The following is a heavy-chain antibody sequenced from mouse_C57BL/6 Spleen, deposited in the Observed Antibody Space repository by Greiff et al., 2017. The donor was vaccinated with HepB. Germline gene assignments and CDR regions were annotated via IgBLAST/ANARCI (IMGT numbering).Heavy chain of an antibody. Sequence: EVKVVESGGGLVKPGGSLKLSCAASGFTFSSYAMSWVRQTPEKRLEWVATISDGGSYTYYPDNVKGRFTISRDNAKNNLYLQMSHLKSEDTAMYYCARALTLRTYYVDYWGQGTTLTVSS. D-gene: IGHD1-1*01. CDR3: ARALTLRTYYVDY. V-gene: IGHV5-4*03. J-gene: IGHJ2*01. CDR2: ISDGGSYT. CDR1: GFTFSSYA.